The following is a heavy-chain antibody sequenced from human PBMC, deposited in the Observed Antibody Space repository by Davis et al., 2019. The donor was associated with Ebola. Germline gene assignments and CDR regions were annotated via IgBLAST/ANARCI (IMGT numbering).Heavy chain of an antibody. D-gene: IGHD5-24*01. CDR3: ASYND. Sequence: GESLKISCAASGFTFSSYSMNWVRQAPGKGLEWVSAISGSGGSTYYADSVKGRFTISRDNSKNTLYLQISSLRAEDTATYYCASYNDWGQGTLVTVSS. V-gene: IGHV3-23*01. J-gene: IGHJ4*02. CDR2: ISGSGGST. CDR1: GFTFSSYS.